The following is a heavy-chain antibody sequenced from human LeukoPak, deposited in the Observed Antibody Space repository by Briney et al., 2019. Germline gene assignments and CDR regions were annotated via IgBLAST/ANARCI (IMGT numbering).Heavy chain of an antibody. D-gene: IGHD3-10*01. Sequence: PGRSLGLSCAASGFTFSGYGMHWVRQAPGKGLEWVAVISYDGSNKYYADSVKGRFTISRDNSKNTLYLQMNSLRPEDTAMYYCAKTEASGSYDYWGQGIPVTVSS. CDR3: AKTEASGSYDY. J-gene: IGHJ4*02. CDR1: GFTFSGYG. V-gene: IGHV3-30*18. CDR2: ISYDGSNK.